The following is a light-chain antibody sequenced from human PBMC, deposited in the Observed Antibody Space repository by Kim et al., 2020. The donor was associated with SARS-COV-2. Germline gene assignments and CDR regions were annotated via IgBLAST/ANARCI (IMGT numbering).Light chain of an antibody. CDR1: QSVSSSH. Sequence: EIVLTQSPGTLSLSPGERATLSCRASQSVSSSHLAWYQQKPGQAPRLLIYGVSYRATGIPDRFSGSGSGTDFTLTISRLEAEDSAVYYCQQYGSSPYTFGQGTKLEI. CDR3: QQYGSSPYT. V-gene: IGKV3-20*01. CDR2: GVS. J-gene: IGKJ2*01.